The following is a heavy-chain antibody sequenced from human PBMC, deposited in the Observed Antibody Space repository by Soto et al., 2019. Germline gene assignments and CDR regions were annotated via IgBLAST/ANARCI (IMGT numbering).Heavy chain of an antibody. D-gene: IGHD5-12*01. Sequence: EVQLLESGGGLVQPGGSLRLSCAASGFTFSSYAMSWVRQAPGKGLEWVSAISGSGGSTYYADSVKGRFTISRDNSKNTLYLQMNSLRAEDTAVYYCARGRFSGYDYVDGPFDCWGQGALVTVSS. CDR2: ISGSGGST. J-gene: IGHJ4*02. V-gene: IGHV3-23*01. CDR3: ARGRFSGYDYVDGPFDC. CDR1: GFTFSSYA.